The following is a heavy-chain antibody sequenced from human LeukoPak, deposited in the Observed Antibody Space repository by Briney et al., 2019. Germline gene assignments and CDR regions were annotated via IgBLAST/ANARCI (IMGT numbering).Heavy chain of an antibody. CDR1: GFTFSSST. CDR3: AADRECRSSTCYHLNFDY. CDR2: IVVGSGNT. D-gene: IGHD2-2*01. J-gene: IGHJ4*02. V-gene: IGHV1-58*02. Sequence: GASVKVSRKASGFTFSSSTIQWVRQARGQRLEWIGWIVVGSGNTNYAQKLQERVTITRDMSTSTAYMELSSLSSEDTAVYYCAADRECRSSTCYHLNFDYWGQGSLVTVSS.